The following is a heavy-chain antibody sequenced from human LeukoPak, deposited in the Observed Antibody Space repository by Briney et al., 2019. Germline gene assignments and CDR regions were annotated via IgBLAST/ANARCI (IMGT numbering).Heavy chain of an antibody. Sequence: GGSLRLSCSASGFTFRSSVMSWVRQSPGKGPEWVSSITGSGGSTYYADSVKDRFTISRDNSKNTLYLPMNSLRADDTAVYYCATYVVATKSFDFWGQGTLVTVSS. D-gene: IGHD5-12*01. CDR2: ITGSGGST. J-gene: IGHJ4*02. CDR1: GFTFRSSV. V-gene: IGHV3-23*01. CDR3: ATYVVATKSFDF.